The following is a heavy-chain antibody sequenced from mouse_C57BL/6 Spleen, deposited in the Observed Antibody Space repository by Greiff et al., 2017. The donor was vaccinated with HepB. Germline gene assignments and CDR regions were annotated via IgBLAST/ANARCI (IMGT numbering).Heavy chain of an antibody. D-gene: IGHD1-1*01. Sequence: EVKLVESGGGLVKPGGSLKLSCAASGFTFSDYGMHWVRQAPEKGLEWVAYISSGSSNIYYADTVKGRFTSSRDNAKNTLFLQMTSLRAEDTAMYYCARAGSSYADYWGQGTTLTVSS. V-gene: IGHV5-17*01. CDR2: ISSGSSNI. CDR3: ARAGSSYADY. CDR1: GFTFSDYG. J-gene: IGHJ2*01.